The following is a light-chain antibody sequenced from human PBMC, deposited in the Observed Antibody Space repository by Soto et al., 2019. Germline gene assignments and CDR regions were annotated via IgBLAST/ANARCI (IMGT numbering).Light chain of an antibody. J-gene: IGLJ7*01. CDR2: SDD. CDR3: AAWDNSLNGAV. CDR1: SSNIGRNS. V-gene: IGLV1-44*01. Sequence: QAVVTQPPSASGTPGQRVSISCTGSSSNIGRNSVSWYHHLPGTAPKLLMYSDDQRASGVPDRFSGSRSGTSASLAISGLQSEDEADYYCAAWDNSLNGAVLGGGTQLTVL.